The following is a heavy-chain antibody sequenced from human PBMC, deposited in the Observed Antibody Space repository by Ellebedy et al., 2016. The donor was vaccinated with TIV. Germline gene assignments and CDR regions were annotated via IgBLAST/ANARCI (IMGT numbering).Heavy chain of an antibody. CDR2: ISGSGGST. D-gene: IGHD4-17*01. Sequence: GGSLRLSXAASGFTFSSYAMSWVRQAPGKGLEWVSAISGSGGSTYYADSVKGRFTISRDNSKNTLYLQMNSLRAEDTAVYYCARGAGMTTVIEGAFDIWGQGTMVTVSS. J-gene: IGHJ3*02. V-gene: IGHV3-23*01. CDR3: ARGAGMTTVIEGAFDI. CDR1: GFTFSSYA.